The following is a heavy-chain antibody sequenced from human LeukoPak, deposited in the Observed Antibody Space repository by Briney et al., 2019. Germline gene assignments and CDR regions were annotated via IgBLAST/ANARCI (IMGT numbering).Heavy chain of an antibody. J-gene: IGHJ6*03. CDR2: IYYSGST. CDR1: GGSISSYY. Sequence: SETLSLTCTVSGGSISSYYWSWIRQPPGKGLEWIGYIYYSGSTNYNPSLKSRVTISVDTSKNQFSLKLSSVTAADTAVYYCARGAVEQQLVRRPYYYYYMDVWGKGTTVTVSS. V-gene: IGHV4-59*01. D-gene: IGHD6-13*01. CDR3: ARGAVEQQLVRRPYYYYYMDV.